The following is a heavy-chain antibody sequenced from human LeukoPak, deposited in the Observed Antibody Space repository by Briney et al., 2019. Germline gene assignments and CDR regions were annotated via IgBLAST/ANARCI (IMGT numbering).Heavy chain of an antibody. Sequence: GGSLRLSCAASGFTVSSNYMSWVRQAPGKGLEWVSVIYSGGSTYYADSVKGRFTISRDNSKNTLYLQMNSLGAEDTAVYYCARGRPAAYAFDIWGQGTMVTVSS. D-gene: IGHD2-2*01. V-gene: IGHV3-66*01. CDR1: GFTVSSNY. CDR3: ARGRPAAYAFDI. CDR2: IYSGGST. J-gene: IGHJ3*02.